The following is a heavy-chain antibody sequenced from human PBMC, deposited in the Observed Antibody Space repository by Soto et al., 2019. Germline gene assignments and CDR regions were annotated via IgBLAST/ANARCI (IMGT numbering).Heavy chain of an antibody. J-gene: IGHJ6*02. Sequence: QVQLVQSGAEVKKPGASVKVSCKASGYTFTSYYMHWVRQAPGQGLEWMGIINPSGGSTSYAQKFRGGLTMRRDTCTSSVYMELSSLRSDDTAVYYCARERTVTTLGRGAVFFDYYGMGVWGQGTTVTVSS. V-gene: IGHV1-46*03. CDR2: INPSGGST. CDR3: ARERTVTTLGRGAVFFDYYGMGV. D-gene: IGHD4-17*01. CDR1: GYTFTSYY.